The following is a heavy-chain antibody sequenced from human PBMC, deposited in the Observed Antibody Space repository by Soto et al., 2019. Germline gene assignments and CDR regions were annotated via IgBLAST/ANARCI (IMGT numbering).Heavy chain of an antibody. Sequence: QVPLQQSGPGLVKPSETLSLTCTVSGGSIRSYYWSWIRQPAGKALEWIGRIYTSRTTNYNPSLKGRVIIFLDKWNKQFSLDLSSVTDADTAVYYSAREGSSGFGMDVWGQGTTVTVAS. J-gene: IGHJ6*02. CDR2: IYTSRTT. CDR1: GGSIRSYY. V-gene: IGHV4-4*07. CDR3: AREGSSGFGMDV. D-gene: IGHD6-25*01.